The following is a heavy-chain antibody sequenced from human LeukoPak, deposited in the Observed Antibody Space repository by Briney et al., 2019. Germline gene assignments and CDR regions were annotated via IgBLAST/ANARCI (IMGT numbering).Heavy chain of an antibody. CDR2: IWYDGSNK. D-gene: IGHD6-13*01. CDR3: ASSWYRSYFDY. V-gene: IGHV3-33*01. Sequence: PGGSLRLSCAASGFTFSSYGMHWVRQAPGKGLEWVAVIWYDGSNKYYADSVKGRFTISRDNSKNTPYLQMNSLRAEDTAMYYCASSWYRSYFDYGGQGTLVTVSS. J-gene: IGHJ4*02. CDR1: GFTFSSYG.